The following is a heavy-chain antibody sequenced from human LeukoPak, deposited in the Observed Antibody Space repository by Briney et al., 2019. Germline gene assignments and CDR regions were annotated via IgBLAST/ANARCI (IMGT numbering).Heavy chain of an antibody. V-gene: IGHV3-30*02. D-gene: IGHD1-1*01. J-gene: IGHJ3*01. CDR3: AKEGTLDKLEVGAFDV. Sequence: GGSLRLSCAASGFTFSSYGMHWVRQAPGKGLEWVAFVGYDGNYKFCADSVKGRFTISRDNSENTLYLQMNSLRVEDTAVYYCAKEGTLDKLEVGAFDVWGQGTMVTVSS. CDR1: GFTFSSYG. CDR2: VGYDGNYK.